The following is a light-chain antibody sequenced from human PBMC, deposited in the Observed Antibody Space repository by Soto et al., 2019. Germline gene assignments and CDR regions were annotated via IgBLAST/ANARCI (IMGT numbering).Light chain of an antibody. CDR2: EGS. CDR1: SSDIGSYKF. Sequence: QSALTQPASVSGSPGQSITISCTGTSSDIGSYKFVSWYQQHAGKAPKLMTYEGSKRPSGVSDRFSASKSGNTASLTISGLQADDEADYYCCAHAGDHLVFGGGTKLTVL. V-gene: IGLV2-23*01. J-gene: IGLJ3*02. CDR3: CAHAGDHLV.